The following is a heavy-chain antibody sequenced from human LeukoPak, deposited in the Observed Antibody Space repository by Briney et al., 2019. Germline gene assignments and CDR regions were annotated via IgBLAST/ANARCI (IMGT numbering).Heavy chain of an antibody. J-gene: IGHJ5*02. V-gene: IGHV3-30*02. D-gene: IGHD6-13*01. Sequence: PGGSLRLSCAASGFTFSSYGMHWVRQAPGKGLEWVAFIRYDGSNKYYADSVKGRFTISRDNSKNTLYLQMNSPRAEDTAVYYCAKDLIAAAGAHNWFDPWGQGTLVTVSS. CDR2: IRYDGSNK. CDR3: AKDLIAAAGAHNWFDP. CDR1: GFTFSSYG.